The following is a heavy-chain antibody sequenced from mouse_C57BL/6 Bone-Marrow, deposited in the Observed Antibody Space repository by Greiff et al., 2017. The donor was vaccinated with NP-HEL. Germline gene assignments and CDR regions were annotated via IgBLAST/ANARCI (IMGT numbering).Heavy chain of an antibody. CDR3: ASPLTPY. Sequence: QVQLKESGPELVKPGASVKISCKASGYAFSSSWMNWVKQRPGKGLEWIGRIYPGDGDTNYNGKFKGKATLTADKSSSTAYMQLSSLTSEDSAVYFCASPLTPYWGQGTLVTVSA. J-gene: IGHJ3*01. D-gene: IGHD1-1*01. V-gene: IGHV1-82*01. CDR2: IYPGDGDT. CDR1: GYAFSSSW.